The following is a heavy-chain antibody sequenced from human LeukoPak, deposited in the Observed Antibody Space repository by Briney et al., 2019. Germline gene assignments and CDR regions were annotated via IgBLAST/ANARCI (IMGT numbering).Heavy chain of an antibody. D-gene: IGHD3-3*01. J-gene: IGHJ6*03. CDR1: GGSISSYY. Sequence: SETLSLTCTVSGGSISSYYWNWIRQSAGKGLEWIGRIYVGGSTSYNPSLKSRVTISVDTSKTQFSLKLRSVTAADRAVYYCARVGILWCYHLLCLLLDPTYCDFWSGYPRYYYFYSYMDVWGKGTTVTVSS. CDR2: IYVGGST. CDR3: ARVGILWCYHLLCLLLDPTYCDFWSGYPRYYYFYSYMDV. V-gene: IGHV4-4*07.